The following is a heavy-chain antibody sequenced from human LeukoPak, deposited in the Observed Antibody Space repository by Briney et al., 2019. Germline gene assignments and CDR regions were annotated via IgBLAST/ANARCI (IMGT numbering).Heavy chain of an antibody. J-gene: IGHJ3*02. Sequence: ASVKVSCKASGGTFSSHAISWVRQAPGQGLEWMGGIIPIFGTANYAQKFQGRVTITADESTSTAYMELSSLRSEDTAVYYCARGITTLDAFDIWGQGTMVTVSS. CDR1: GGTFSSHA. V-gene: IGHV1-69*13. CDR2: IIPIFGTA. D-gene: IGHD3-3*01. CDR3: ARGITTLDAFDI.